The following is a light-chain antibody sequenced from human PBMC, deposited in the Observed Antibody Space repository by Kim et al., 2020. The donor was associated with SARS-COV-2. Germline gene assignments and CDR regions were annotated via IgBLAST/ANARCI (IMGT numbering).Light chain of an antibody. V-gene: IGLV1-44*01. CDR2: NNN. CDR3: ATGDDRLSGWG. CDR1: SSNIGSVP. J-gene: IGLJ3*02. Sequence: QSVLTQPPSASGTPGQRVTISCSGSSSNIGSVPVNWYQHLPGSPPKLLIYNNNQRPSGVPDRFSGSKSGTSASLAISGLQSEDEADYYCATGDDRLSGWGFGGGTKLTVL.